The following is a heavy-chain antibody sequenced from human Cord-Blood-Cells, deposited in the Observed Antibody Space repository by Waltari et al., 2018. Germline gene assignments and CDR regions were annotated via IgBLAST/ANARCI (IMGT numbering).Heavy chain of an antibody. CDR3: ARDRYSSWYYFDY. D-gene: IGHD6-13*01. J-gene: IGHJ4*02. V-gene: IGHV1-2*02. Sequence: QVQLVQSGAEVKKPGSSVKVSCKASGYTFTGYYMHWVRLAPGQGLEWMGWINPNSGGTNYAQKFQGRVTMTRDTSISTAYMELSRLRSDDTAVYYCARDRYSSWYYFDYWGQGTLVTVSS. CDR2: INPNSGGT. CDR1: GYTFTGYY.